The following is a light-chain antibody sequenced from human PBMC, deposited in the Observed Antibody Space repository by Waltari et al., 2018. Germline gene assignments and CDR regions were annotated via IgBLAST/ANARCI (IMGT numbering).Light chain of an antibody. CDR3: GSYTLINTLVV. J-gene: IGLJ3*02. CDR1: SSDVGGYNY. CDR2: GVS. V-gene: IGLV2-14*01. Sequence: QSALTQPASVSGSPGQSITISCTGTSSDVGGYNYVSWYQQHQGKAPKLIIYGVSNRPSGVSARFSGSKSGNTASLTVSELQAEDEAYYYCGSYTLINTLVVFGGGTKVTVL.